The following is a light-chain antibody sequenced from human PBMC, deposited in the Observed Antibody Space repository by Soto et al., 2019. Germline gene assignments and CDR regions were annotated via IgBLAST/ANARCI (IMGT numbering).Light chain of an antibody. CDR3: QQYNSYPWT. CDR2: DVS. Sequence: DIQMTQSPSTLSASVGDRVTITCRASQSISNWLAWYQQKPGKAPKLLIYDVSRLESGVPSRFSGSGSGTEFTLTISSLQPDDFATYYCQQYNSYPWTFGQGTKVEIE. CDR1: QSISNW. V-gene: IGKV1-5*01. J-gene: IGKJ1*01.